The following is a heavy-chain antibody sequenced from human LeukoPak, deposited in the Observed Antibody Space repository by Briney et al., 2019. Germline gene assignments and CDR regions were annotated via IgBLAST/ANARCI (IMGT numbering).Heavy chain of an antibody. CDR3: ARAPPGYCSSTSCYLNY. J-gene: IGHJ4*02. D-gene: IGHD2-2*01. V-gene: IGHV3-33*01. CDR1: GFTFSNYG. Sequence: GGSLRLSCAASGFTFSNYGMHWVRQAPGKGLEWVAVIWDDGSNKYYADSVKGRFTISRDISKSTLYQQIHSLRAEDTAVYYCARAPPGYCSSTSCYLNYWGQGILVTVSP. CDR2: IWDDGSNK.